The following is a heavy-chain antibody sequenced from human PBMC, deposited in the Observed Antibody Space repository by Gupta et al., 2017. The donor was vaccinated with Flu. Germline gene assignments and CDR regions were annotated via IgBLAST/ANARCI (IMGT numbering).Heavy chain of an antibody. CDR2: IKSKTDGGTT. Sequence: EVQLVESGGGLVKPGGSLRLSCAASGFTFSNAWMSWVRQAPGKGLEWVGRIKSKTDGGTTDYAAPVKGRFTISRDDSKNTLYLQMNSLKTEDTAVYYCTTTHYDFWSGYWFDPWGQGTLVTVSS. J-gene: IGHJ5*02. V-gene: IGHV3-15*01. D-gene: IGHD3-3*01. CDR3: TTTHYDFWSGYWFDP. CDR1: GFTFSNAW.